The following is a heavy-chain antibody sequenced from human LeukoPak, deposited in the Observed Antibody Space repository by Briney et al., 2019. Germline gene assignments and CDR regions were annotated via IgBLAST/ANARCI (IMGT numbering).Heavy chain of an antibody. J-gene: IGHJ4*02. CDR1: GYSMRSYY. CDR2: LSHSGTT. CDR3: ARHLDYDSGGYFYPYFDD. D-gene: IGHD3-22*01. V-gene: IGHV4-59*08. Sequence: PSETLSLTCNVSGYSMRSYYWSWLRQPPGKGLEWIAYLSHSGTTNYNPSLKSRVIISVDTSNHQFSLTLRSVTAADTAVYYCARHLDYDSGGYFYPYFDDWGQGTLVTVSS.